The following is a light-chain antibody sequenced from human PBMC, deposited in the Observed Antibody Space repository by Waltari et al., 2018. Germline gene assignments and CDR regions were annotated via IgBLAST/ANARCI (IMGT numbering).Light chain of an antibody. CDR1: ALPKQY. CDR3: QTTDSSGIYS. Sequence: SYALTQPPSVSVSPGQTATITCPGDALPKQYVYWYQQRPGRAPVLGIYKDTGRPAGSPGRLSGYRSGTTVSLTLSGVQAEDEADYYWQTTDSSGIYSFGGGTKLTVL. CDR2: KDT. J-gene: IGLJ2*01. V-gene: IGLV3-25*03.